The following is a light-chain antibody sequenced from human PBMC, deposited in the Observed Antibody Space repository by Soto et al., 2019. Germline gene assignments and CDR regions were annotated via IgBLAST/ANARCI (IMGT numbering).Light chain of an antibody. CDR1: NIGRKN. J-gene: IGLJ2*01. Sequence: SYELTQPLSVSVALGQTDRITCGENNIGRKNVHWYQQKPGQAPVLVIYRDDYRPSGIPARFSGSNSGTTATLTISRAQAGDEADYYCQVWDSDTVVFGGGTKLTVL. V-gene: IGLV3-9*01. CDR3: QVWDSDTVV. CDR2: RDD.